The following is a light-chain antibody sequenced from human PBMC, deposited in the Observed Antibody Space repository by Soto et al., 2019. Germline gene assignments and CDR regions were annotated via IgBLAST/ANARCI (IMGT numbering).Light chain of an antibody. Sequence: QSVLTQPRSVSGSPGQSVTISCTGTSSDVGGYNVVSWYQQHPGKVAKLMLYDVTWRPSAVPKRVSGSKSGNAASLTISALQADDEADYYCCSYAGSYTLYVFGAGTKVTGL. CDR1: SSDVGGYNV. V-gene: IGLV2-11*01. J-gene: IGLJ1*01. CDR2: DVT. CDR3: CSYAGSYTLYV.